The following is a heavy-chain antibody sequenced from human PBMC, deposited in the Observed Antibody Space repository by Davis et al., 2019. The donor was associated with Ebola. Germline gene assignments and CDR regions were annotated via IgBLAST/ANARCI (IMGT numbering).Heavy chain of an antibody. V-gene: IGHV3-48*02. Sequence: GESLKISCAASGFTFSSYSMNWVRQAPGKGLEWVSYISSSSSTIYYADSVKGRFTISRDNAKNSLYLQMNSLRDADTAVYYCARKIGGAAGYWGQGTLVTVSS. CDR3: ARKIGGAAGY. CDR1: GFTFSSYS. J-gene: IGHJ4*02. D-gene: IGHD6-13*01. CDR2: ISSSSSTI.